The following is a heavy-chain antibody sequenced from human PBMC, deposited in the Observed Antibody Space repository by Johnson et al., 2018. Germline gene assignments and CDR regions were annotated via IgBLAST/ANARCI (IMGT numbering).Heavy chain of an antibody. CDR1: GYSFTSYW. D-gene: IGHD3-22*01. J-gene: IGHJ3*02. CDR3: ARRYYYVRSGYFADAFDI. Sequence: VQLVQSGAEVKKPGESLKISCKGSGYSFTSYWIGWVRQMPGKGLEWMGIIYPGDSDTRYSPSFQGQVTISADQSISTAYLQWSRLKASDTAIFYCARRYYYVRSGYFADAFDIWGQGTMVTVSS. CDR2: IYPGDSDT. V-gene: IGHV5-51*01.